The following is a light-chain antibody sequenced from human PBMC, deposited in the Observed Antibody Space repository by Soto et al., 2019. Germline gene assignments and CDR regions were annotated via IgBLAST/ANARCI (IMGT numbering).Light chain of an antibody. CDR3: CSYAGSSTYVV. CDR2: EGS. Sequence: QSALTQPASVSGSPGQSITISCTGTNSDVGGYNLVSWYQQHPGKAPKLMIYEGSKRPSGVSDRFSGSKSGNTASLTISGLQAEDEADYYCCSYAGSSTYVVFGGGTKVTVL. V-gene: IGLV2-23*01. J-gene: IGLJ2*01. CDR1: NSDVGGYNL.